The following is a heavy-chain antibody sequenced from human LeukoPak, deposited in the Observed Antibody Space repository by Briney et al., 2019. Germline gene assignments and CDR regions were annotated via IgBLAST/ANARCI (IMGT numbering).Heavy chain of an antibody. CDR1: GGTFSSYA. CDR2: IIPIFGTA. D-gene: IGHD3-22*01. J-gene: IGHJ4*02. V-gene: IGHV1-69*05. Sequence: GASVKVSCKASGGTFSSYAISWVRQAPGQGLEWMGGIIPIFGTANYAQKLQGRVTMTTDTSTSTAYMELRSLRSDDTAVYYCARPSDSSGYYLPGSYPGYEDYFDYWGQGTLVTVSS. CDR3: ARPSDSSGYYLPGSYPGYEDYFDY.